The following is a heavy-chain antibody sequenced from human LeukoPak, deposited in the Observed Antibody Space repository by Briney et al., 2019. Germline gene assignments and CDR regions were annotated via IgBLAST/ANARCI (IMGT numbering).Heavy chain of an antibody. CDR1: GFTFSTYE. J-gene: IGHJ4*02. V-gene: IGHV3-21*01. Sequence: GGSLRLSCEASGFTFSTYEMNWVRQTPGKGLEWVSSISTSSTYMYYADSVKGRFTISRDNGKNSLYLQMNSLRAEDTAVYYCARHRTASDYWGQGTLVTVSS. CDR2: ISTSSTYM. D-gene: IGHD3-16*02. CDR3: ARHRTASDY.